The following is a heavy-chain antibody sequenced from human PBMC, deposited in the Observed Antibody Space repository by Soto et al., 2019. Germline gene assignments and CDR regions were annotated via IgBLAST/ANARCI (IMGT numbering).Heavy chain of an antibody. CDR3: ASLQSLAYCGGYCYLGYFQH. Sequence: QVQLQESGPGLVKPSQTLSLTCTVSGGSISSCGYYWSWIRQHPGKGLEWIGYIYYSGSTYYNPSLKSRVTLSVDTSKNQFSLKLSSVTAADTAVYYCASLQSLAYCGGYCYLGYFQHWGQGTLVTVSS. CDR1: GGSISSCGYY. J-gene: IGHJ1*01. D-gene: IGHD2-21*02. CDR2: IYYSGST. V-gene: IGHV4-31*03.